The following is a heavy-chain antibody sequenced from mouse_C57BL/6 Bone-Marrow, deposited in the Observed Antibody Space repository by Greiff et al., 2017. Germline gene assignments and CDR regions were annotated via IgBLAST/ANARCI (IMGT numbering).Heavy chain of an antibody. V-gene: IGHV1-59*01. CDR1: GYTFTSYW. Sequence: QVHVKQPGAELVRPGTSVKLSCKASGYTFTSYWMHWVKQRPGQGLEWIGVIDPSDSYTNYNQKFKGKATLTVDTSSSTAYMQLSSLTSEDSAVYYCARGYAYWGQGTTLTVSS. CDR2: IDPSDSYT. CDR3: ARGYAY. J-gene: IGHJ2*01. D-gene: IGHD1-2*01.